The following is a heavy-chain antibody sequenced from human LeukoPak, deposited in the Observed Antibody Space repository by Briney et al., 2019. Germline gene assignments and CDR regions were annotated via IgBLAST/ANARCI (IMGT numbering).Heavy chain of an antibody. Sequence: ASVKVSCKASGYTFTSYAMHWVRQAPGQRLEXXXXXNAGNGNTKYSQKFQGRVTITRDTSASTAYMELSSLRSEDTAVYYCARAIIAAADSNWFDPWGQGTLVTVSS. J-gene: IGHJ5*02. D-gene: IGHD6-13*01. CDR2: XNAGNGNT. V-gene: IGHV1-3*01. CDR3: ARAIIAAADSNWFDP. CDR1: GYTFTSYA.